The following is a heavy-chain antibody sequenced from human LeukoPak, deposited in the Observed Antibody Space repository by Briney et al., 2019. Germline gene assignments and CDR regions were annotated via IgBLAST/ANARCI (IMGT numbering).Heavy chain of an antibody. D-gene: IGHD2-2*01. CDR3: ASPYCASTSCYANNWFDP. Sequence: PSETLSLTCTVSGASISSSSYYWGWIRQPPGKGLEWIGSIYYSGSTYYNPSLKSRVTISVDTSKNQFSLKLSSVTAADTAVYYCASPYCASTSCYANNWFDPWGQGTLVTVSS. J-gene: IGHJ5*02. CDR2: IYYSGST. V-gene: IGHV4-39*01. CDR1: GASISSSSYY.